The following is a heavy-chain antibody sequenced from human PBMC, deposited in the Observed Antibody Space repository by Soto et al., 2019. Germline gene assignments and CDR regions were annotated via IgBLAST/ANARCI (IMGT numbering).Heavy chain of an antibody. CDR3: AREDSYGWSGGSLDV. V-gene: IGHV4-34*01. CDR2: LDQGGGT. CDR1: GDSLRGQS. D-gene: IGHD6-19*01. Sequence: QVQLQQWGAGLLKASETLSLTCAVVGDSLRGQSWNWIRQSPGKGLEWIGELDQGGGTTYNPSLKSRAIISDDTSKNQFSLTLTSVTAADTAVYYCAREDSYGWSGGSLDVWGQGTTVTVSS. J-gene: IGHJ6*02.